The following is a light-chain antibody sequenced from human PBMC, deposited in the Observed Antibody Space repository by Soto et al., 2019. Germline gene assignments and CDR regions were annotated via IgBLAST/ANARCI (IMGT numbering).Light chain of an antibody. Sequence: DIQMTQSPSTLSASLGDRVTITCRASQSISSWLAWYQQKPGKATKLLIYDASSLESGVPSRFSGSGSGTEFTLTISSLQPDDFATYYCQQYNSYSQTFGQGTKVDIK. J-gene: IGKJ1*01. CDR3: QQYNSYSQT. V-gene: IGKV1-5*01. CDR2: DAS. CDR1: QSISSW.